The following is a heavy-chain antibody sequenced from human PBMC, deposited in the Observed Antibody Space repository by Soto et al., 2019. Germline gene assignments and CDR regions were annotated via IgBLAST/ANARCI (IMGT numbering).Heavy chain of an antibody. CDR2: MNPNSGNT. D-gene: IGHD3-10*01. CDR1: GYTFTSYD. CDR3: ARPYYYGSGSYRKRQVYRAAFDI. V-gene: IGHV1-8*01. Sequence: ASVKVSCKASGYTFTSYDINWVRQATGQGLEWMGWMNPNSGNTGYAQKFQGRVTMTRNTSISTAYMELSSLRSEDTAVYYCARPYYYGSGSYRKRQVYRAAFDIWGQGTMVTVSS. J-gene: IGHJ3*02.